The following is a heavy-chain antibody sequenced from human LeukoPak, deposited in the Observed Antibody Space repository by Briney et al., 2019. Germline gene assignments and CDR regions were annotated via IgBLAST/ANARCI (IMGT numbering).Heavy chain of an antibody. J-gene: IGHJ4*02. D-gene: IGHD2-2*01. CDR3: ASAQADIVVVPAAPGDY. V-gene: IGHV3-23*01. CDR1: GFTFSSYA. CDR2: ISGSGGST. Sequence: PGGSLRLSCAASGFTFSSYAMSWVRQAPGKGLEWVSAISGSGGSTYYADSVKGRFTISRDNAKNSLYLQMNSLRAEDTAVYYCASAQADIVVVPAAPGDYWGQGTLVTVSS.